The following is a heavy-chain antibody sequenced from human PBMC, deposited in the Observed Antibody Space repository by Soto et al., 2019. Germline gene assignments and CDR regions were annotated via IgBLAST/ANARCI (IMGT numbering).Heavy chain of an antibody. Sequence: GGSLRLSCAASGFTFSDHYMDWVRQAPGKGLEWVGRIRNKANSYATEYAASVKGRFTISRDDSKNSLYLQMNSLTTEDTAVYYCARAPYSGSYYVSVYFDYWGQGTLVTVSS. V-gene: IGHV3-72*01. D-gene: IGHD1-26*01. J-gene: IGHJ4*02. CDR1: GFTFSDHY. CDR2: IRNKANSYAT. CDR3: ARAPYSGSYYVSVYFDY.